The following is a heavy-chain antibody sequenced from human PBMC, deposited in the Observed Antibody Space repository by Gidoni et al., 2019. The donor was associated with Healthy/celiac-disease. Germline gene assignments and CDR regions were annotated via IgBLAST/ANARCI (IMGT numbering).Heavy chain of an antibody. CDR2: MSGSGGST. J-gene: IGHJ2*01. Sequence: VQLLESVGGLVQPGVSLRLSCAASDFTVSSYAMSWVRQAPGKGLEWVSDMSGSGGSTYYADSVKGRFTISRDNSKNTLYLQMNSLRAEDTAVYYCAKDPRAIIAVAGTYFDLWGRGTLVTVSS. D-gene: IGHD6-19*01. CDR3: AKDPRAIIAVAGTYFDL. V-gene: IGHV3-23*01. CDR1: DFTVSSYA.